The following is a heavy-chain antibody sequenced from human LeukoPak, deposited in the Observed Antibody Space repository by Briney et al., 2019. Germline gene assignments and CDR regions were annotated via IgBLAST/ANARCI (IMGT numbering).Heavy chain of an antibody. CDR1: GFTFSSYA. J-gene: IGHJ4*02. V-gene: IGHV3-23*01. CDR2: ISGSGGST. CDR3: SRSGYYDDLDY. D-gene: IGHD3-3*01. Sequence: PGGSLRLACAASGFTFSSYAMSWVRQAPGRGLEWVSAISGSGGSTYYADSVKGRFTISRDNSKNTLYLQMNSLRAEDTAVYYCSRSGYYDDLDYWGQGTLVTVSS.